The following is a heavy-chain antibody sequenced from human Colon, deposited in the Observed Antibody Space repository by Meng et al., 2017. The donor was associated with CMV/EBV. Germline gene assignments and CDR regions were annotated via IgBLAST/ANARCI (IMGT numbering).Heavy chain of an antibody. Sequence: LSPACSASGLTFGDYYMNWIRQVPGKGLQHLSTISSNGTTIYYADSVKGRFTISRDNAKKSLYLQMSSLRAEDTAVYYCATGNIYGYYWGQGTLVTVSS. V-gene: IGHV3-11*01. D-gene: IGHD5-18*01. CDR3: ATGNIYGYY. CDR1: GLTFGDYY. CDR2: ISSNGTTI. J-gene: IGHJ4*02.